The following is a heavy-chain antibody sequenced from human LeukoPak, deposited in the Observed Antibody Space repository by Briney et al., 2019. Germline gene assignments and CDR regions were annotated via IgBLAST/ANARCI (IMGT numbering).Heavy chain of an antibody. CDR3: ERGVFDYDFWCGYLVGYYYYYMDV. D-gene: IGHD3-3*01. J-gene: IGHJ6*03. CDR2: IFYSGST. V-gene: IGHV4-39*07. Sequence: SETLSLTCTVSGGSISTSNYYWGWIRQPPGKGLEGIGNIFYSGSTYYSPSLRRRVTISVDTAKNQFSLQMRSVPAADTAVYYCERGVFDYDFWCGYLVGYYYYYMDVWGKGSTVTVSS. CDR1: GGSISTSNYY.